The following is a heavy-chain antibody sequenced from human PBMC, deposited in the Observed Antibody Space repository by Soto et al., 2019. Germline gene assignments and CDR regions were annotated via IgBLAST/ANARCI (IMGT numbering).Heavy chain of an antibody. CDR1: GGSISSGGYS. J-gene: IGHJ4*02. CDR3: ARVRSGWGLDY. CDR2: IYHSGST. Sequence: QLHLQESGSGLVKPSQTLSLTCAVSGGSISSGGYSWSWIRQPPGKGLNYIGYIYHSGSTYYNPSLKSRVSISVDRSKKQFSLKLSSVTAADTAVYYCARVRSGWGLDYWGPGTLVTVSS. D-gene: IGHD6-19*01. V-gene: IGHV4-30-2*01.